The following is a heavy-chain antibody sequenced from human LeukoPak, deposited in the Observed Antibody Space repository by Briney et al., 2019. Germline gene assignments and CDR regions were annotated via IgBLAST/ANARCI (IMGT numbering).Heavy chain of an antibody. CDR2: FDPEDGET. Sequence: ASVKVSCKVSGYTLTELSMHWVRQAPGKGLEGMGGFDPEDGETIYAQKFQGRVTMTEDTSTDTAYMELSSLRSEGTAVYYCATGRLNYYYYMDVWGKGTTVTISS. V-gene: IGHV1-24*01. CDR1: GYTLTELS. D-gene: IGHD5-24*01. CDR3: ATGRLNYYYYMDV. J-gene: IGHJ6*03.